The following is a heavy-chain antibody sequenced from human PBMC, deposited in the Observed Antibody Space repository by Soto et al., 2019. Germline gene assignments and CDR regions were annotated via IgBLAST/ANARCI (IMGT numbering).Heavy chain of an antibody. V-gene: IGHV4-34*01. D-gene: IGHD6-6*01. J-gene: IGHJ5*02. CDR1: GDSLSGYY. Sequence: SETLSLTGAVYGDSLSGYYCSWIRQPPWKGLEWIGEISHNGDTSYNPSLKSRVTISVDTSKNQFSLRLTSVTAADTAVYYCVRGDVVARLQSWGQGTPVTFPS. CDR2: ISHNGDT. CDR3: VRGDVVARLQS.